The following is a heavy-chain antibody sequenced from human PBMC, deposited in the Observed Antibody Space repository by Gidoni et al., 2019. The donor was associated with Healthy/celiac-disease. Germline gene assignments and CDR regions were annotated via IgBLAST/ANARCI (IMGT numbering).Heavy chain of an antibody. CDR1: GCSISSYY. CDR2: IYYSGST. Sequence: QVQLQESGQGLVKPSETLSLTCTVPGCSISSYYWSWIRPPPGKGLEWIGYIYYSGSTNYNPSLKSRVTISVDTSKNQFSLKLSSVTAADTAVYYCARYNRRMVGYFDYWGQGTLVTVSS. V-gene: IGHV4-59*08. CDR3: ARYNRRMVGYFDY. J-gene: IGHJ4*02. D-gene: IGHD1-1*01.